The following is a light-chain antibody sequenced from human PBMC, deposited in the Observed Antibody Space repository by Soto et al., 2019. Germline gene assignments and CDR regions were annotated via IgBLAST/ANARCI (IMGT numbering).Light chain of an antibody. J-gene: IGKJ2*01. Sequence: DIQMAQSPSTLSASVGDRVTITCRASQSISVWLAWYQQKPGKAPKFLIYDASTLESGVPSRFSGSGSGTEFTLTISSLQPDDFATYYCQQYYGSSLTFGQGTKLEIK. CDR2: DAS. V-gene: IGKV1-5*01. CDR1: QSISVW. CDR3: QQYYGSSLT.